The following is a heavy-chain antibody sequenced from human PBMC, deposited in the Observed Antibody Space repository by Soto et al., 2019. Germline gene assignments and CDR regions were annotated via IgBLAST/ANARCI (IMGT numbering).Heavy chain of an antibody. CDR2: IWYDGSNK. CDR1: GFTFSSYG. CDR3: AREGLSLGLL. Sequence: QVQLVESGGGVVQPGRSLRLSCAASGFTFSSYGMHWVRQAPGKGLGWVAVIWYDGSNKYYADSVKGRFTISRDNSKNTLYLQMNSLRAEDTAVYYCAREGLSLGLLWGQGTLVTVSS. V-gene: IGHV3-33*01. D-gene: IGHD1-26*01. J-gene: IGHJ4*02.